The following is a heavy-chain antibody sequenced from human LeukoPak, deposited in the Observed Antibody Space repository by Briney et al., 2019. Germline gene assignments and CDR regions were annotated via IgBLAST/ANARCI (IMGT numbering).Heavy chain of an antibody. Sequence: SETLSLTCTVSGGSINSYYWSWIRQPPGKGLEWIGSIYHSGSTYYNPSLKSRVTISVDTSKNQFSLKLSSVTAADTAVYYCASTAVGAFDYWGQGTLVTVSS. CDR3: ASTAVGAFDY. V-gene: IGHV4-59*08. CDR2: IYHSGST. J-gene: IGHJ4*02. D-gene: IGHD1-26*01. CDR1: GGSINSYY.